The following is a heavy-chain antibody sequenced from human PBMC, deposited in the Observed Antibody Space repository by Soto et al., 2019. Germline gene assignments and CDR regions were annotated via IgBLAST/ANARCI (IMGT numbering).Heavy chain of an antibody. CDR2: VSPHAANT. CDR3: ATEGAKTTSNFDY. V-gene: IGHV3-23*01. J-gene: IGHJ4*02. CDR1: GFTFDSCG. D-gene: IGHD1-26*01. Sequence: EVQLLESGGDLVQPGGSLRLSCVASGFTFDSCGMNWVRQAPGKGLEWVAGVSPHAANTYYADSVRGRFIISRDDSRKTVSLDMNSIRGEDSAVYYCATEGAKTTSNFDYWGQGTVVTVSS.